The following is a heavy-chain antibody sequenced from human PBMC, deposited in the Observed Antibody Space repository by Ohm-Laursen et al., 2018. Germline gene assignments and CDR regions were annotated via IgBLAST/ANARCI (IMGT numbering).Heavy chain of an antibody. CDR1: GFTFSSYS. D-gene: IGHD6-19*01. CDR2: ISRSSSYI. V-gene: IGHV3-21*04. J-gene: IGHJ3*02. CDR3: AGPRGGWLYDAFDI. Sequence: SLRLSCAASGFTFSSYSMNWVRQAPGKGLEWVSSISRSSSYIYYADSVKGRFTISRDNAKNSLYLQMNSLRAEDTAVYYCAGPRGGWLYDAFDIWGQGTMVTVSS.